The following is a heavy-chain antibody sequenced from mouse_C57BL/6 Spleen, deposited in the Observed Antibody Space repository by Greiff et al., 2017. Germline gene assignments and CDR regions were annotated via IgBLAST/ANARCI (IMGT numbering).Heavy chain of an antibody. CDR3: ARETTVVATGYFDY. D-gene: IGHD1-1*01. J-gene: IGHJ2*01. CDR2: ISDGGSYT. V-gene: IGHV5-4*01. Sequence: EVQRVESGGGLVKPGGSLKLSCAASGFTFSSYAMSWVRQTPEKRLEWVATISDGGSYTYYPDNVKGRFTISRDNAKNNLYLQMSHLKSEDTAMYYCARETTVVATGYFDYWGQGTTLTVSS. CDR1: GFTFSSYA.